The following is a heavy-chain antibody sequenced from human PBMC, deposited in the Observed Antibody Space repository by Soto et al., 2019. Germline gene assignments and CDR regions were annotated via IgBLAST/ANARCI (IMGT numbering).Heavy chain of an antibody. J-gene: IGHJ5*02. CDR1: GYTFNGCY. V-gene: IGHV1-2*04. Sequence: ASVEVSCKASGYTFNGCYRHWVRQAPGQGLEWMGWINPNSGGTNYAQKFQGWVTMTRDTSISTAYMELSRLRSDDTAVYYCARDSSTQFDPWGQGTLVTVSS. CDR2: INPNSGGT. D-gene: IGHD6-13*01. CDR3: ARDSSTQFDP.